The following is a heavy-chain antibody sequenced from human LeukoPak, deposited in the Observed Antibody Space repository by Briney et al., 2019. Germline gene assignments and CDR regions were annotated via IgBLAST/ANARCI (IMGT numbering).Heavy chain of an antibody. D-gene: IGHD3-10*01. J-gene: IGHJ6*03. V-gene: IGHV4-34*01. Sequence: SEALSLTCAVYGGSFSGYYWSWIRQPPGKGLEWLGAIYHSGSTNYNPSLKSRVTISVDTSKNQFSLKLSSVTAADTAVYYCARDSPYYYGSGSATYYMDVWGKGTTVTISS. CDR3: ARDSPYYYGSGSATYYMDV. CDR2: IYHSGST. CDR1: GGSFSGYY.